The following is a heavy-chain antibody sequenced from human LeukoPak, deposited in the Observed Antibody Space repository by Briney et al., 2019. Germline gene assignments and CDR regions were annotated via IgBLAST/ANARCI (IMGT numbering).Heavy chain of an antibody. V-gene: IGHV4-30-4*08. D-gene: IGHD3-10*01. CDR2: IYYSGNT. J-gene: IGHJ4*02. Sequence: SETLSLTCTVFGGSISSGDYYWNWIRQPPGKGLEWIGYIYYSGNTYYNPSLKSRLTISVDTSKNQFSLKLTSVTAADTAVYYCARDHIGGAGEYYFDYWGQGTLVTVSS. CDR1: GGSISSGDYY. CDR3: ARDHIGGAGEYYFDY.